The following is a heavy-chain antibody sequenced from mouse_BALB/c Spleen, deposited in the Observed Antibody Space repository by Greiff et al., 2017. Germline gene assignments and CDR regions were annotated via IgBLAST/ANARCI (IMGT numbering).Heavy chain of an antibody. Sequence: QVQLQQSGAELAKPGASVKMSCKASGYTFTSYWMHWVKQRPGQGLEWIGYINPSTGYTEYNQKFKDKATLTADKSSSTAYMQLSSLTSEDSAVYYFAISGPYCSSSHWYFDVWGAGTTVTVSS. CDR1: GYTFTSYW. D-gene: IGHD1-1*01. V-gene: IGHV1-7*01. CDR3: AISGPYCSSSHWYFDV. J-gene: IGHJ1*01. CDR2: INPSTGYT.